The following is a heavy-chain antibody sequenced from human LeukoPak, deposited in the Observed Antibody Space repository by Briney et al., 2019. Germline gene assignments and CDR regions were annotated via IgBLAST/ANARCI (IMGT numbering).Heavy chain of an antibody. CDR3: AKDPHTGYSFAY. Sequence: GGSLRLSCVFSGFTFSSYAMSWVRQAPRKWLEWVSSLSGSGGSTYYADSVKGRFTISRDNSKNTLYLQMNSLRVEDTAVYYCAKDPHTGYSFAYWGQGTLVTVSS. J-gene: IGHJ4*02. V-gene: IGHV3-23*01. CDR1: GFTFSSYA. D-gene: IGHD5-18*01. CDR2: LSGSGGST.